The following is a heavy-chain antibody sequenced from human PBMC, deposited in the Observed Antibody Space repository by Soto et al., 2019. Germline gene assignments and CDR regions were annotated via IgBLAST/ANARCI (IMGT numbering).Heavy chain of an antibody. J-gene: IGHJ4*02. D-gene: IGHD2-8*02. Sequence: QVQLQESGPGLVKPSQTLSLTCTVSGGSISSGGYYWSWIRQHPGKGLEWIGYIYYSGSTYYNPSLKSRVTISVDTYKNQFSLKLSSVTAADTAVYYCARGMTVSYWYYFDYWGQGTLVTVSS. CDR3: ARGMTVSYWYYFDY. V-gene: IGHV4-31*03. CDR1: GGSISSGGYY. CDR2: IYYSGST.